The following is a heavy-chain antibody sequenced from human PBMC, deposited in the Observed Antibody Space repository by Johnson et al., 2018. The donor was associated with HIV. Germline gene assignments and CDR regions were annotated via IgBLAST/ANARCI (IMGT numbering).Heavy chain of an antibody. D-gene: IGHD6-25*01. CDR1: GFIFNEYA. CDR3: AKAPSIAATPYAFDM. V-gene: IGHV3-9*01. CDR2: ISWNSGSK. J-gene: IGHJ3*02. Sequence: VQLVESGGGLVQPGGSLRLSCAASGFIFNEYAMHWVRQAPGQGLEWVSGISWNSGSKGYVDSVKGRFTISRDNAQNSLFLQMNSLRPEDTALYYCAKAPSIAATPYAFDMWGRGTMVTVSS.